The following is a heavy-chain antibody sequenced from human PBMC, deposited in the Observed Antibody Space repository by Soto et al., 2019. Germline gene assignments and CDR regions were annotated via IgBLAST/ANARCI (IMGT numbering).Heavy chain of an antibody. CDR2: ISRTGTDT. J-gene: IGHJ4*02. CDR3: TRGGRVTSYYWQY. CDR1: GFSFSDYQ. D-gene: IGHD1-26*01. Sequence: GGSLRLSCAASGFSFSDYQMTWIRQAPGRGPEWVSVISRTGTDTDYADSVRGRFIISRDNAKNTLYLQMNSLRDGDTAVYYCTRGGRVTSYYWQYWGQGTLVTVSS. V-gene: IGHV3-11*06.